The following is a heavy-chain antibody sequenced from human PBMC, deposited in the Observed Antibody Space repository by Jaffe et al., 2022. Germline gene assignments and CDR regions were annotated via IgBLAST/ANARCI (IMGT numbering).Heavy chain of an antibody. D-gene: IGHD6-19*01. Sequence: QVQLVQSGTEMKKPGASVKVSCKASGYPFTTYGISWVRRAPGQGLEWLGWISPYNGNTNFAQKFQGRVIMTTDASTNTAYMDLKNLQSDDTAVYYCARDQWTRWGSSGFANYFDYWGQGTLVTVSS. CDR1: GYPFTTYG. V-gene: IGHV1-18*01. CDR2: ISPYNGNT. J-gene: IGHJ4*02. CDR3: ARDQWTRWGSSGFANYFDY.